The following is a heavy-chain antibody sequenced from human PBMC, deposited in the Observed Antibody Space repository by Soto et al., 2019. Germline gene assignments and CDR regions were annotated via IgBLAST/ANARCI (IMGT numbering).Heavy chain of an antibody. CDR1: GFSITSAPYY. J-gene: IGHJ4*02. V-gene: IGHV4-31*03. CDR2: VFYSGMT. D-gene: IGHD3-3*01. CDR3: PREREGDDFWRDF. Sequence: QVQLQESGPGLVKASQTLSLTCSVSGFSITSAPYYWSGIRQHPGKGLAWIGYVFYSGMTYDNPSLKGRVTISLDTSNTQSSLNLTSVTAADTAVYSCPREREGDDFWRDFWGQGTLVTVSS.